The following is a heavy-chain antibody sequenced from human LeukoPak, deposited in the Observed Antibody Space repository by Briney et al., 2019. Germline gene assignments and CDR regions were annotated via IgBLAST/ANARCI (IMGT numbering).Heavy chain of an antibody. V-gene: IGHV4-39*07. CDR1: NGSISTSTHY. D-gene: IGHD3-10*01. CDR3: ARDPNYMVRGLIIRAFDH. J-gene: IGHJ4*02. Sequence: SETLSLTCTVSNGSISTSTHYWAWIRQPPGKGLELIGTIYYSGITYYNPSLKSRVTISVDTSKNQFSLNLSSVTAADTALYYCARDPNYMVRGLIIRAFDHWGPGTLVTVSS. CDR2: IYYSGIT.